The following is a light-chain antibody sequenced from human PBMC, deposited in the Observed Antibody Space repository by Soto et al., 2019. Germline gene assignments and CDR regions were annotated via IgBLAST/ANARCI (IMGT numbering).Light chain of an antibody. J-gene: IGLJ2*01. CDR2: DVS. CDR1: SSDVGGYNY. CDR3: TSFAGSNNLGV. Sequence: QSALTQPPSASGSPGQSVTISCTGTSSDVGGYNYVSWYQQHPGKAPKLVIYDVSKRPSGVPDRFSGSKSGNRASLTVSGLQAEDEADYYCTSFAGSNNLGVFGGGTQLTVL. V-gene: IGLV2-8*01.